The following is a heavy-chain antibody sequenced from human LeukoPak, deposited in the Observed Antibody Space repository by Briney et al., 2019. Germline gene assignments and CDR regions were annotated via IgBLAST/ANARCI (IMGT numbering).Heavy chain of an antibody. Sequence: GGSLRLSCAASGFTFSSYSMNWVRQAPGKGLEWVSSISSSSSYIYYADSVKGRFTISRDNAKNSLYLQMNSLRAEDTAVYYCARDRQQLVLGEYFQHWGQGTLVTVSS. D-gene: IGHD6-13*01. V-gene: IGHV3-21*01. CDR3: ARDRQQLVLGEYFQH. CDR2: ISSSSSYI. J-gene: IGHJ1*01. CDR1: GFTFSSYS.